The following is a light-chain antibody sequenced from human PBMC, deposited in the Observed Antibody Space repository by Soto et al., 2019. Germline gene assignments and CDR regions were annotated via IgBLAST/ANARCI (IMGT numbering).Light chain of an antibody. CDR2: GAS. V-gene: IGKV1-5*01. CDR1: QSIRYY. J-gene: IGKJ1*01. Sequence: DIQLTQSPPTLSASVGDRVTITCRASQSIRYYLAWYQQMPGKAPKLLIYGASSLQSGVPSRFSGSGSGTEFTLTISSLQPDHFATYFCQHHHRYSQTFGHGTKVEIK. CDR3: QHHHRYSQT.